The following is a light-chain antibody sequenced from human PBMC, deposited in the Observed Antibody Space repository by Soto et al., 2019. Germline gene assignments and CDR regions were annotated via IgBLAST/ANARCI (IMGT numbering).Light chain of an antibody. CDR3: QL. V-gene: IGKV3D-7*01. J-gene: IGKJ1*01. CDR2: GAS. CDR1: QSVSSSY. Sequence: PGERVTLSCRASQSVSSSYLTWYQQKPGQAPRLLIYGASTRATSIPARFSGSGSGTDFTLTISSLQPEDFAVYYCQLFGQGTKVDIK.